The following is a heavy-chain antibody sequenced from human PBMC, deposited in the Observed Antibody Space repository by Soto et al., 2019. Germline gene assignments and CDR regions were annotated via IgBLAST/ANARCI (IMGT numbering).Heavy chain of an antibody. CDR1: GGSISSSSYY. Sequence: QLQLQESGPGLVKPSETLSLTCTVSGGSISSSSYYWGWIRQPPGKGLEWIGSIYYSGSTYYNPSLKSRVPXXVXTXXNQFSLKRSSVTAADTAVYYCARHGSIAVAGHFDYWGQGTLVTVSS. J-gene: IGHJ4*02. D-gene: IGHD6-19*01. CDR3: ARHGSIAVAGHFDY. CDR2: IYYSGST. V-gene: IGHV4-39*01.